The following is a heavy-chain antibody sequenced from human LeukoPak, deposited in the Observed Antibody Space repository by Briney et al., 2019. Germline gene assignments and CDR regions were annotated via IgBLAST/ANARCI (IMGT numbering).Heavy chain of an antibody. J-gene: IGHJ4*02. Sequence: GGSLRLSCVDSGITFSRYWMSWVRQAPGKGLEWVANIKQDGDEKYYVDSVKGRFTISRDNAKNSLYLQMNSLRVEDTAVYYCARDDRPLDYWGQGTLVTVPS. CDR2: IKQDGDEK. CDR3: ARDDRPLDY. V-gene: IGHV3-7*03. CDR1: GITFSRYW.